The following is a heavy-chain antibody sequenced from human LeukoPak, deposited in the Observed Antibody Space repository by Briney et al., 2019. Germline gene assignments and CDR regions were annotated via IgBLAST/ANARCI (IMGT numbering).Heavy chain of an antibody. V-gene: IGHV1-46*01. CDR1: GYTFTSYY. CDR2: IIPSGGST. Sequence: ASVKVSCKASGYTFTSYYMHWVRQAPGQGLEWMGIIIPSGGSTSYAQKFQGRVTMTRDTSTSTVYMELSSLRSEDTAVYYCARDGGWLRYDYWGQGTLVTVSS. CDR3: ARDGGWLRYDY. D-gene: IGHD5-24*01. J-gene: IGHJ4*02.